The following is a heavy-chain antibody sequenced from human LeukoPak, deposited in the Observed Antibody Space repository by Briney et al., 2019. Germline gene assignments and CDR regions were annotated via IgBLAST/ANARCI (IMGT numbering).Heavy chain of an antibody. D-gene: IGHD2-15*01. J-gene: IGHJ4*02. V-gene: IGHV4-61*02. CDR2: IYTSGST. Sequence: PSETLSLTCTVSGGSISSSSYYWGWIRQPAGKGLEWIGRIYTSGSTNYNPSLKSRVTISVDTSKNQFSLKLSSVTAADTAVYYCAREVVVAATEECGFDYWGQGTLVTVSS. CDR3: AREVVVAATEECGFDY. CDR1: GGSISSSSYY.